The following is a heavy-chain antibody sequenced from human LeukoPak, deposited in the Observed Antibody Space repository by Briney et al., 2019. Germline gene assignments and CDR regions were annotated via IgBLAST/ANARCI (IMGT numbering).Heavy chain of an antibody. Sequence: PGVSLRLSCAASGFTFSSYSVNWVRQSPGKGVEWLSAISRSGSQTSYADSVKGRFSISRDNAKNFLYLHMSSLRAEDTAVYYCAKDRNSCPTNFDSWGQGTLVTAS. CDR2: ISRSGSQT. J-gene: IGHJ4*02. CDR3: AKDRNSCPTNFDS. D-gene: IGHD2/OR15-2a*01. CDR1: GFTFSSYS. V-gene: IGHV3-23*01.